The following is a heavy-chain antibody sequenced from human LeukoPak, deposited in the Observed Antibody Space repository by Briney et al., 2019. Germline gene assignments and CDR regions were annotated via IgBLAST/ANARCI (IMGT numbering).Heavy chain of an antibody. Sequence: PGGSLRLSCAVSGFTFSSFWMSWVRQAPGKGLEWVANIKQDGSEKYYVDSVKGRFTISRDNAKNSLYLQMNSLRAEDTAVYYCARGGSSSPLDYWGQGTLVTVSS. D-gene: IGHD6-13*01. CDR1: GFTFSSFW. J-gene: IGHJ4*02. CDR3: ARGGSSSPLDY. CDR2: IKQDGSEK. V-gene: IGHV3-7*05.